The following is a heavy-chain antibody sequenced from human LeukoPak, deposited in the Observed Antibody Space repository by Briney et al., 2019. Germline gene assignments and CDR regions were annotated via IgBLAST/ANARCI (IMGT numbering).Heavy chain of an antibody. CDR2: ISSSSSYI. CDR1: GFTFSSYS. CDR3: ARDSYYYDSSGYYRTSDY. J-gene: IGHJ4*02. V-gene: IGHV3-21*01. D-gene: IGHD3-22*01. Sequence: PGGSLRLSCAASGFTFSSYSMNWVRQAPGKGLEWVSSISSSSSYIYYADSVKGRFTISRDNAKNSLYLQMNSLRAEDTAVYYCARDSYYYDSSGYYRTSDYWGQGTLVTVSS.